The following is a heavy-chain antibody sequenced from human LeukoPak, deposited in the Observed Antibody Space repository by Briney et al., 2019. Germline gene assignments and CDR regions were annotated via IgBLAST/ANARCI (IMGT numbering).Heavy chain of an antibody. V-gene: IGHV3-21*01. D-gene: IGHD5-18*01. CDR3: ARDWDTAMVTTYYYYYMDV. CDR1: GFTFSSYS. Sequence: GGSLRLSCAASGFTFSSYSMNWVRQAPGKGLEWVSSISSSSSYIYYADSVKGRFTISRDNAKNSLYLQMNSLRAEDTAVYYCARDWDTAMVTTYYYYYMDVWGKGTTVTISS. J-gene: IGHJ6*03. CDR2: ISSSSSYI.